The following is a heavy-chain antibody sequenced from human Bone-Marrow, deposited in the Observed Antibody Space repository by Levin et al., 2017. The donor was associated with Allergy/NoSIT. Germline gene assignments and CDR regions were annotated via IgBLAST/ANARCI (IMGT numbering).Heavy chain of an antibody. CDR2: IYSGGGT. V-gene: IGHV3-53*01. CDR1: GFTVSSHY. CDR3: ARPLFPSGNYDY. J-gene: IGHJ4*02. Sequence: GESLKISCAASGFTVSSHYMSWVRQAPGKGLEWVSVIYSGGGTYYADSVKGRFTISRDNSKNTLYLQMNSLRAEDTAVYYCARPLFPSGNYDYWGQGTLVTVSS. D-gene: IGHD1-26*01.